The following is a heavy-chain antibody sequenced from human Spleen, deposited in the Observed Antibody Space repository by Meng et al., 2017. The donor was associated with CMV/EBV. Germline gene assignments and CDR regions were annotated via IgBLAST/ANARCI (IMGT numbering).Heavy chain of an antibody. V-gene: IGHV3-15*01. D-gene: IGHD3-16*01. J-gene: IGHJ4*02. CDR2: IKSKPNGGTL. CDR1: GFTFSNAW. CDR3: TTTYYDSPAGY. Sequence: LSLTCAASGFTFSNAWMSWVRQAPGKGLEWVGRIKSKPNGGTLHYAAPVKGRFTISRDDSYNTVYLHMNSLKTEDTAVYYCTTTYYDSPAGYWGQGTLVTVSS.